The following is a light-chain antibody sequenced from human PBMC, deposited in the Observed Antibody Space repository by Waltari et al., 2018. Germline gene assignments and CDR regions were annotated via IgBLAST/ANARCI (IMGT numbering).Light chain of an antibody. Sequence: EIVMTQSPATLSLSPGERATLSCRASQSVSSSLAWYQQKPGQAPRLLIYGASSRATGIPDRFSGSGSGTDFTLTISSLEPEDVAVYYCLQRSNWPFTFGPGTKLDIK. CDR2: GAS. J-gene: IGKJ3*01. CDR1: QSVSSS. V-gene: IGKV3-15*01. CDR3: LQRSNWPFT.